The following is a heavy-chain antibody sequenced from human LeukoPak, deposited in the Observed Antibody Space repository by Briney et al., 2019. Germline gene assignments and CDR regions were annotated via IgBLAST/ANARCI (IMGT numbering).Heavy chain of an antibody. CDR1: GFTFSSYW. CDR2: INQDGTEK. J-gene: IGHJ4*02. CDR3: AAQKGIVTTGEY. Sequence: GGSLRLSCAASGFTFSSYWMSWVRQAPGEGLEWVAKINQDGTEKAYVDSVRGRFTTSRDNAKNSLFLQMNSLRSEDTAVYYCAAQKGIVTTGEYWGQGTLVTVSS. D-gene: IGHD5-12*01. V-gene: IGHV3-7*03.